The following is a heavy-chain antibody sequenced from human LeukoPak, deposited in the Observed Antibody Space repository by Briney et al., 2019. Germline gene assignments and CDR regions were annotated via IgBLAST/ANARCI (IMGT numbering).Heavy chain of an antibody. J-gene: IGHJ4*02. CDR3: AKASNTWNYFDY. CDR1: GFTFSSYV. D-gene: IGHD1-1*01. CDR2: ISGSGGST. V-gene: IGHV3-23*01. Sequence: GRSLRLSCAASGFTFSSYVMHWVRQAPGKGLEWVSAISGSGGSTYYADSVKGRFTISRDNSKNTLSLQMNSLRAEDTAIYYCAKASNTWNYFDYWGQGTLVTVSS.